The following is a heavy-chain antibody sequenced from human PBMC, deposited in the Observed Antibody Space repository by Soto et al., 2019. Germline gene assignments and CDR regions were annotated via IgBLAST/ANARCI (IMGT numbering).Heavy chain of an antibody. D-gene: IGHD3-10*01. CDR3: AREDSAPREWYVDL. Sequence: EMQLLESGGGLVQPGGSLRLSCAASGLTLNSVWMHWVRQDQGKVLVWVSRMNGDGSTTSYADSVKGRFTISRDNNKNVLYMQKNSLTDEDTGVYHCAREDSAPREWYVDLWGRGTLVTVSS. CDR2: MNGDGSTT. CDR1: GLTLNSVW. V-gene: IGHV3-74*01. J-gene: IGHJ2*01.